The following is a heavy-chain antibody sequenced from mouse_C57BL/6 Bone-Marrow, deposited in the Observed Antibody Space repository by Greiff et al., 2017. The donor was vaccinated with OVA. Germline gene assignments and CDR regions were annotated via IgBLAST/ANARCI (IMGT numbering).Heavy chain of an antibody. CDR1: GYTFTSYW. Sequence: VQLQQPGAELVKPGASVKMSCKASGYTFTSYWITWVKQRPGQGLEWIGDIYPGSGSTNYNEKFKSKATLTVDTSSSTADMQLSSLTSEDSAVYYCAREGYDGYYFDYWGQGTTLTVSS. J-gene: IGHJ2*01. CDR2: IYPGSGST. D-gene: IGHD2-2*01. CDR3: AREGYDGYYFDY. V-gene: IGHV1-55*01.